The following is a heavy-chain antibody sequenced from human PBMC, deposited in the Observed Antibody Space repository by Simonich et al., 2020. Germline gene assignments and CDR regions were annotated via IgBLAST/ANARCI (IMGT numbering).Heavy chain of an antibody. Sequence: QVQLVQSGAEVKKPGASVKVSCKASGYTFTSYDINWVRQATGQGLEWMGWMNPTRGNTGYEKKFQGRVTITRNTSISTAYMELSSLRSEDTAVYYCARARYCSSTSCYNWFDPWGQGTLVTVSS. D-gene: IGHD2-2*01. J-gene: IGHJ5*02. V-gene: IGHV1-8*02. CDR1: GYTFTSYD. CDR3: ARARYCSSTSCYNWFDP. CDR2: MNPTRGNT.